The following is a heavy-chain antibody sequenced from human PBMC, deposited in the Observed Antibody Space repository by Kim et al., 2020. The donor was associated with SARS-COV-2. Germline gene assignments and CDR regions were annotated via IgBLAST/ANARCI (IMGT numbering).Heavy chain of an antibody. Sequence: GGSLRLSCAASGFTFDDYAMHWVRQAPGKGLEWVSLISGDGGSTYYADSVKGRFTISRDNSKNSLYLQMNSLRTEDTALYYCAKDMRIFLAATYYYYGMDVWGQGTTVTVSS. V-gene: IGHV3-43*02. CDR2: ISGDGGST. CDR1: GFTFDDYA. D-gene: IGHD2-15*01. J-gene: IGHJ6*02. CDR3: AKDMRIFLAATYYYYGMDV.